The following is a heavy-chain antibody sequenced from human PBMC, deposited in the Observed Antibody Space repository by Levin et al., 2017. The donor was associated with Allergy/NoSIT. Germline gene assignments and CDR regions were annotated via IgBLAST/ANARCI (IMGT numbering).Heavy chain of an antibody. J-gene: IGHJ4*02. CDR2: ISNSDSTI. CDR1: GFSFSDYY. D-gene: IGHD2-15*01. CDR3: VRGLATPDY. Sequence: GGSLRLSCAASGFSFSDYYMSWIRQAPGKRLELISYISNSDSTIYYADSVKGRFTISRDNAKNSLYLQMYSLRAEDTALYYCVRGLATPDYWGQGTLVTVSS. V-gene: IGHV3-11*01.